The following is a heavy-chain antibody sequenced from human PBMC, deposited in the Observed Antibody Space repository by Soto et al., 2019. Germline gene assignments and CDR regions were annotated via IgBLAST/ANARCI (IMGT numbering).Heavy chain of an antibody. Sequence: EVQLVESGGGLVQPGGSLRLSCAASGFTFSSNWMHWVRQAPGKGLVWVSRINSDGSSTSYADSVKGRFTISRDNAKNTLYLQMNSLRAEDTAVYYCARAREYYYYMDVWGKGTTVTVSS. J-gene: IGHJ6*03. CDR1: GFTFSSNW. CDR2: INSDGSST. V-gene: IGHV3-74*01. CDR3: ARAREYYYYMDV.